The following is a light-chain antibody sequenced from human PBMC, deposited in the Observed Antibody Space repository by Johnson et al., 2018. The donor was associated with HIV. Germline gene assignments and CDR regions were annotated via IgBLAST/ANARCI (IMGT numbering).Light chain of an antibody. J-gene: IGLJ1*01. CDR3: GTWDSSLSAYV. CDR1: SSNIGSNY. CDR2: DNN. Sequence: HSVLTQPPSVSAAPGQKVTISCSGSSSNIGSNYVSWYQHLPGTAPKLLIYDNNKRPSGIPDRFSGSKSGTSATLGITGLQTGDEAEYYCGTWDSSLSAYVFGTGTKVTVL. V-gene: IGLV1-51*01.